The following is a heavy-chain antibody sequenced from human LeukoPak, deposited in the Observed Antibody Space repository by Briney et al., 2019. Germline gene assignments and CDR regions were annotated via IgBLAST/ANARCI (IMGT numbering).Heavy chain of an antibody. Sequence: ASVQVSCKTSGYTFTSYDFNWVRQATGQELEWMGWMNPNSGNTGYAQKFQGRVTMTRNTSISTAYMELSSLRSEDTAVYYCARGRHEYLVDYWGQGTLVTVSS. J-gene: IGHJ4*02. CDR2: MNPNSGNT. CDR3: ARGRHEYLVDY. D-gene: IGHD2-2*01. V-gene: IGHV1-8*01. CDR1: GYTFTSYD.